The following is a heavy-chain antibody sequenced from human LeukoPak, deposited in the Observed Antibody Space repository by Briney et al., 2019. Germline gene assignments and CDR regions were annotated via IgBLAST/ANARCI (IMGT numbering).Heavy chain of an antibody. Sequence: GGSLRLSCAASGFTFSSYWMHWVRQAPGKGLVWVSRISSDGSSTSYADSVKGRFTISRDNAKNTLYLQMSSLRAEDTAVYYCASDLYCSSTSCRDYWGQGTLVTVSS. J-gene: IGHJ4*02. CDR1: GFTFSSYW. CDR2: ISSDGSST. D-gene: IGHD2-2*01. CDR3: ASDLYCSSTSCRDY. V-gene: IGHV3-74*01.